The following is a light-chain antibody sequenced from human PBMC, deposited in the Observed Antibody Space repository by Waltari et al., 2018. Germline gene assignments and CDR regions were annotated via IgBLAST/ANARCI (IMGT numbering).Light chain of an antibody. V-gene: IGKV2-30*02. J-gene: IGKJ2*03. CDR2: RVS. CDR1: QSLVHSDGNTY. Sequence: DVVMTQSPPSLPVTPGQTASIPCRSSQSLVHSDGNTYLSWYQQKPGQPPRLLIYRVSNRDSGVPDRFSGSGAGTDFTLKISRVEAEDVGVYYCGQGTKVPHSFGQGTKVDIK. CDR3: GQGTKVPHS.